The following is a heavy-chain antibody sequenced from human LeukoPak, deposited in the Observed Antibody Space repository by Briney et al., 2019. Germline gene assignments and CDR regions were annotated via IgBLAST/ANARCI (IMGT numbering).Heavy chain of an antibody. V-gene: IGHV3-21*01. CDR1: GFAFSTYS. Sequence: PGGSLRLSCAASGFAFSTYSMNWVRQAPGKGLEWVSSISSSSTYIYYADSVKGRVTISRDNAENSLYLQMNSLRAEDTAVYYCARVLSGCETTRCELDYWGQGTLVTVSS. D-gene: IGHD1-26*01. CDR2: ISSSSTYI. CDR3: ARVLSGCETTRCELDY. J-gene: IGHJ4*02.